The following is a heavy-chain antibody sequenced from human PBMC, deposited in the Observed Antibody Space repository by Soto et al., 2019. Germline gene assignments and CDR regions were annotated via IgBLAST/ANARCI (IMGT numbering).Heavy chain of an antibody. J-gene: IGHJ4*02. D-gene: IGHD5-18*01. Sequence: QVQLVESGGGVVQPGRSLRLSCAASGFTFSTYGMHWVRQAPGKGLEWVAVISYDGSNKYYADSMKGRFTITRDNSKNPPYLQMRSLRAEDTAVYYCAKGFSYSVIDYWGQGTLVTVSS. CDR3: AKGFSYSVIDY. CDR2: ISYDGSNK. CDR1: GFTFSTYG. V-gene: IGHV3-30*18.